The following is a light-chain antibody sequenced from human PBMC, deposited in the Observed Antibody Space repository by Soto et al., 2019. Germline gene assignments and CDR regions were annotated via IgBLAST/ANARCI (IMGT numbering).Light chain of an antibody. CDR1: SSDVGGYND. Sequence: QSALTQPASVSGSPGQSITISCTGTSSDVGGYNDVSWYQQHPGKAPKLMTYDVSNRPSGVSNRFSGSKSGNTASLTISGLQAEDEADYYCSSYTSRSTVVVGGGTKRTVL. V-gene: IGLV2-14*01. CDR3: SSYTSRSTVV. CDR2: DVS. J-gene: IGLJ2*01.